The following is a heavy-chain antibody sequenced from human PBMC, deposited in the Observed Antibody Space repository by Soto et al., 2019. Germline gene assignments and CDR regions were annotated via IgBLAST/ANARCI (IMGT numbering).Heavy chain of an antibody. CDR2: ISYDGSNK. V-gene: IGHV3-30-3*01. D-gene: IGHD5-18*01. CDR1: GFTFISYA. CDR3: ASSDTAMVKDY. Sequence: GSLRLSCAASGFTFISYAIHCFRHAPGKGLEWVAVISYDGSNKYYADSVKGRFTISRDNSKNTLYLQMNSLRAEDTAVYYCASSDTAMVKDYWGQGTLVTVSS. J-gene: IGHJ4*02.